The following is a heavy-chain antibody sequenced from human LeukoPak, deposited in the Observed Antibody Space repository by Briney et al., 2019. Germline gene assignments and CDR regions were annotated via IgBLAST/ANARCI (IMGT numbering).Heavy chain of an antibody. CDR2: IYYSGST. D-gene: IGHD1-1*01. CDR1: GGSISSCGYS. CDR3: ARQGYGPATIKY. V-gene: IGHV4-30-4*07. J-gene: IGHJ4*02. Sequence: PSETLSLTCAVSGGSISSCGYSWSWIRQPPGKGLEWIGYIYYSGSTYYNPSLKSRVTISVDTSKNQFSLKLSSVTAADTAIYYCARQGYGPATIKYWGQGTLVTVSS.